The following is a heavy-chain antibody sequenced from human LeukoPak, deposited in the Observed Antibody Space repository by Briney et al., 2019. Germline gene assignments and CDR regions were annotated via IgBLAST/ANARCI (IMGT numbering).Heavy chain of an antibody. CDR1: GFTFSNYW. CDR3: ARGYSSSYRIDY. CDR2: INTDGSST. D-gene: IGHD6-6*01. V-gene: IGHV3-74*01. Sequence: GGSMRLSCAASGFTFSNYWMHWVRQAPGKGLVWVSRINTDGSSTTYADSVKGRFTISRDNAKNTLYLQMNSLSAEDTAVYYCARGYSSSYRIDYWGQGTLVTVSS. J-gene: IGHJ4*02.